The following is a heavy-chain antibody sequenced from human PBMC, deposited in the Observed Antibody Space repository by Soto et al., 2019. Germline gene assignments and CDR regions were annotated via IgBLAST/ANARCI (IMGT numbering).Heavy chain of an antibody. D-gene: IGHD3-3*01. CDR3: ARGSNYFGAPGHYYNMDV. J-gene: IGHJ6*03. Sequence: QVQLVQSGAEVKESGASVIVSCKASGYTFTGHYIHWLRQAPGQGLEWLGWMNPNGGGTNYAQKFQGWVSMTRDTSISTAYMELTRLRSDDTAVYFFARGSNYFGAPGHYYNMDVWGKGTTVTVSS. CDR2: MNPNGGGT. CDR1: GYTFTGHY. V-gene: IGHV1-2*04.